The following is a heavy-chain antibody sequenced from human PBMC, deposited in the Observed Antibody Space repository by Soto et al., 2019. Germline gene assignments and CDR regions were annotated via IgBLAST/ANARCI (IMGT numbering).Heavy chain of an antibody. J-gene: IGHJ6*02. CDR2: ISGSGGST. D-gene: IGHD6-19*01. Sequence: EVQVLESGGGLVQPGGSLRLSWAASGFTFSSYAMSWVRQAPGKGLEWVSGISGSGGSTYYADSVKGRFTISRDNSKNTLYLQMNSRRAEDMAVYYCAKRAGSSSGLLYYYYYGMDVWGQGTTVTVSS. CDR1: GFTFSSYA. CDR3: AKRAGSSSGLLYYYYYGMDV. V-gene: IGHV3-23*01.